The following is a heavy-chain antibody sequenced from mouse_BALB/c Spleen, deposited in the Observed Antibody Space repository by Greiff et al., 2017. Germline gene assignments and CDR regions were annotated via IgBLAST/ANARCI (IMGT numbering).Heavy chain of an antibody. J-gene: IGHJ3*01. Sequence: VQLQQSGPSLVKPSQTLSLTCSVTGDSITSCYWNWIRKFPGNKLEYMGYISYSGSTYYNPSLKSRISITRDTSKNQYYLQLNSVTTEDTATYYCAGNWIAYWGQGTLVTVSA. D-gene: IGHD2-1*01. CDR3: AGNWIAY. V-gene: IGHV3-8*02. CDR1: GDSITSCY. CDR2: ISYSGST.